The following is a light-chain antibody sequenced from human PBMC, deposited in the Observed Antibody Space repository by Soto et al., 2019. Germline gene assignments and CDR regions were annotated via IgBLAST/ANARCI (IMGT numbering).Light chain of an antibody. Sequence: DIQMTQSPSSLSASVIERVTITCRASQNTRGYLNWYQQKPGKAPKLLIYAASSLQSGVPSRFSGSGSGTDFTLTISSLQPEDFATYYCQQSYSTPLGFGQGTKVDI. CDR2: AAS. CDR1: QNTRGY. V-gene: IGKV1-39*01. J-gene: IGKJ1*01. CDR3: QQSYSTPLG.